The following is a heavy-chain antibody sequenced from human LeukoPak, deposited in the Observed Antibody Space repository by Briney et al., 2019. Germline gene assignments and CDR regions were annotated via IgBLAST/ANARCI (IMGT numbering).Heavy chain of an antibody. Sequence: SCKASGYTFTGCYMHWVRQAPGKGLEWVAVISYDGSNKYYADSVKGRFTISRDNAKNSLYLQMNSLRAEDTAVYYCAELGITMIGGVWGKGTTVTISS. D-gene: IGHD3-10*02. CDR2: ISYDGSNK. CDR3: AELGITMIGGV. J-gene: IGHJ6*04. CDR1: GYTFTGCY. V-gene: IGHV3-30*04.